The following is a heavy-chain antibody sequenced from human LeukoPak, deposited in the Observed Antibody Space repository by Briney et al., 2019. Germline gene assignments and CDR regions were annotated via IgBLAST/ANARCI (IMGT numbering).Heavy chain of an antibody. Sequence: SETLSLTCTVSGGSLSSSSYYWGWLRQPPGKGLEWIGSIYYSGSTYYNPSLKSRVTISVDTSKDQFSLKLSSVTAADTAVYYCARHVSGSYYYYYYYGMDVWGQGTTVTVSS. V-gene: IGHV4-39*01. CDR2: IYYSGST. D-gene: IGHD1-26*01. J-gene: IGHJ6*02. CDR3: ARHVSGSYYYYYYYGMDV. CDR1: GGSLSSSSYY.